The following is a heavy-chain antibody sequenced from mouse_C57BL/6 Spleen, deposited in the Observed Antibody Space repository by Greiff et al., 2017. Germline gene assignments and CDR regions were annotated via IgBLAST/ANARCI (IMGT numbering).Heavy chain of an antibody. CDR3: ARTGYDDYAHAY. J-gene: IGHJ2*01. Sequence: QVQLKQPGAELVRPGSSVKLSCKASGYTFTSYWMHWVKQRPIQGLEWIGNIDPSDSETHYNQKFKDKATLTVDKSSSTAYMQLSSLPSEDSAVYYCARTGYDDYAHAYWGHGTTLTGSS. CDR2: IDPSDSET. D-gene: IGHD2-3*01. CDR1: GYTFTSYW. V-gene: IGHV1-52*01.